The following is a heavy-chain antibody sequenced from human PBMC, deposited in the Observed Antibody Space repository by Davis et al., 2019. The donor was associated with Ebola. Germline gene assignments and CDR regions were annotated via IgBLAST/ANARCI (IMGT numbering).Heavy chain of an antibody. CDR3: ARDLFGCSGGSCYPYYYYGMDV. CDR2: INPNSGGT. Sequence: ASVKVSCKASGYTFTGYYMHWVRQAPGQGLEWMGWINPNSGGTNYAQKFQGWVTMTRDTSISAAYMELSRLRSDDTAVYYCARDLFGCSGGSCYPYYYYGMDVWGQGTTVTVSS. D-gene: IGHD2-15*01. J-gene: IGHJ6*02. CDR1: GYTFTGYY. V-gene: IGHV1-2*04.